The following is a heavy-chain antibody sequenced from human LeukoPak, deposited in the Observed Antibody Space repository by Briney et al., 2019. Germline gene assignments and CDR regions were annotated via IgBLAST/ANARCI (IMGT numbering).Heavy chain of an antibody. D-gene: IGHD2-2*01. J-gene: IGHJ4*02. CDR2: IWYDGSNK. Sequence: PGGSLRLSCAASGFTFSSYGMHWVRQAPGKGLEWVAVIWYDGSNKYYADSVKGRFTISRDNSKNTLYLQMNSLRAEDTAVYYCARDGQLLSGPYWGQGTLVTVSS. CDR3: ARDGQLLSGPY. CDR1: GFTFSSYG. V-gene: IGHV3-33*01.